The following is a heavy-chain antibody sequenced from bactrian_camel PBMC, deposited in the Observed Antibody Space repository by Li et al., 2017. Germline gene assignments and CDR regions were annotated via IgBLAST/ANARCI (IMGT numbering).Heavy chain of an antibody. V-gene: IGHV3S1*01. J-gene: IGHJ4*01. CDR2: IDADGGT. CDR3: ATGRPVLLLWGRRCPPEYSD. Sequence: HVQLVESGGGSAQVGGSLTLSCVGSQFTARSICMGWFRQTSDKERERVASIDADGGTVYGDPVRGRFTISHDNAKGTVALHMNSLKPEDTATYYCATGRPVLLLWGRRCPPEYSDWGQGTQVTVS. D-gene: IGHD4*01. CDR1: QFTARSIC.